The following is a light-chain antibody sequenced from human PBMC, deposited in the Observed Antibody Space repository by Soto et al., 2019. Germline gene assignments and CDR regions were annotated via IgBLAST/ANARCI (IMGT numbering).Light chain of an antibody. V-gene: IGLV2-23*02. CDR1: SSEVGSYNL. CDR3: CSYAGSSTSLYV. J-gene: IGLJ1*01. CDR2: EVS. Sequence: SVLTQPASLSGSPGQSITISCTGTSSEVGSYNLVSWYQQHPGKAPKLMIYEVSKRPSGVSNRFSGSKSGNTASLTISGLQAEDEADYYCCSYAGSSTSLYVFGTGTKVTVL.